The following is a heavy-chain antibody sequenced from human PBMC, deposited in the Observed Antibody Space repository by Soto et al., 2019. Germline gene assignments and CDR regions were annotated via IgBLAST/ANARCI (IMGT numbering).Heavy chain of an antibody. CDR3: ARDPTVTSYYYYGMDV. CDR1: GFTFSSYA. V-gene: IGHV3-30-3*01. D-gene: IGHD4-4*01. CDR2: ISYDGSNK. Sequence: QVQLVESGGGVVQPGRSLRLSCAASGFTFSSYAMHWVRQAPGKGLEWVAVISYDGSNKYYADSVKGRFTISRDNSKNTRYLQMNSLRAEETAVYYCARDPTVTSYYYYGMDVWGQGNTVTVSS. J-gene: IGHJ6*02.